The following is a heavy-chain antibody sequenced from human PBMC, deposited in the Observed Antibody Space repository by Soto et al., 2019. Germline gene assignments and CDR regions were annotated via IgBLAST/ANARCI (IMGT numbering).Heavy chain of an antibody. V-gene: IGHV3-73*01. J-gene: IGHJ6*02. Sequence: GGSLRLSCAASGFTFSGSAMHWVRQASGKGLEWVGRIRSKANSYADSVKGRFTISRDNSKNTLYVQMNSLRAEDTAVYYCARDIGTGYDYYYYYGMDVWGQGTTVTVSS. CDR2: IRSKANSY. CDR3: ARDIGTGYDYYYYYGMDV. CDR1: GFTFSGSA. D-gene: IGHD5-12*01.